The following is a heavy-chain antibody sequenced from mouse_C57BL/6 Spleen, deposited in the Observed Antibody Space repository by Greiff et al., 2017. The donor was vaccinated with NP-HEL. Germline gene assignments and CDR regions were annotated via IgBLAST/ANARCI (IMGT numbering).Heavy chain of an antibody. Sequence: VKLQESGAELARPGASVKMSCKASGYTFTSYTMHWVKQRPGQGLEWIGYINPSSGYTKYNQKFKDKATLTADKSSSTAYMQLSSLTSEDSAVYYCARGDSLNYWGQGTTLTVSS. CDR2: INPSSGYT. J-gene: IGHJ2*01. CDR3: ARGDSLNY. CDR1: GYTFTSYT. V-gene: IGHV1-4*01.